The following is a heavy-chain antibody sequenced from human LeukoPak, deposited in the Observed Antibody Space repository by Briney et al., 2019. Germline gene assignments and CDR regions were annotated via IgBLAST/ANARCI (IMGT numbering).Heavy chain of an antibody. CDR3: ARAAQGDYYDSSGLYWDY. V-gene: IGHV1-69*13. J-gene: IGHJ4*02. CDR2: IIPISGTA. CDR1: GYTFTTYG. Sequence: GASVKVSCKASGYTFTTYGITWVRQAPGQGLEWMGGIIPISGTANYAQKFQGRVTITADESTSTAYMELSSLRSEDTAVYYCARAAQGDYYDSSGLYWDYWGQGTLVTVSS. D-gene: IGHD3-22*01.